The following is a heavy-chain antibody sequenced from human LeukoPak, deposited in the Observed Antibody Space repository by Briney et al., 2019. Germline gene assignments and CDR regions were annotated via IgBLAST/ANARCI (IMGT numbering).Heavy chain of an antibody. CDR2: ISGGTT. V-gene: IGHV3-23*01. CDR1: GFTISTYA. D-gene: IGHD3-10*01. J-gene: IGHJ4*02. CDR3: AKSVYHSGNY. Sequence: GGSLRLSCAASGFTISTYAMSWVRQAPGKGLEWVSSISGGTTYYADSVKGRFTISRDNSKNTVSLQMNSLRAEDTAVYYCAKSVYHSGNYWGQGTLVTVSS.